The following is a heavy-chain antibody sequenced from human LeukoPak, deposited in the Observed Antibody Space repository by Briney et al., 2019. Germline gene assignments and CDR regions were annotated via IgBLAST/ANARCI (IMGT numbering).Heavy chain of an antibody. Sequence: SCKASGGTFSSYAISWVRQAPGQGLEWVAVISNDGSNKYYADSVKGRFTISRDNSKNTLYLQMNSLRAEDTAVYYCATHTAMGRVFDYWGQGTLVTVSS. CDR3: ATHTAMGRVFDY. CDR1: GGTFSSYA. V-gene: IGHV3-30*16. D-gene: IGHD5-18*01. CDR2: ISNDGSNK. J-gene: IGHJ4*02.